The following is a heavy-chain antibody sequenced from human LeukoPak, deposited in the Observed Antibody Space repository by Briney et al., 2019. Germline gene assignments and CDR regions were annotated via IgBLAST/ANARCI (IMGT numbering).Heavy chain of an antibody. J-gene: IGHJ4*02. V-gene: IGHV5-51*01. Sequence: GESLQISCKGSGYSFTSYWIGWVRQLPGKGLEWMGIIYPGDSDTRYSPSFRGQVTISADKSISTAYLQWSSLKASDTAMYYCARPFAAAGTGTDYWGQGTLVTVSS. CDR2: IYPGDSDT. CDR1: GYSFTSYW. CDR3: ARPFAAAGTGTDY. D-gene: IGHD6-13*01.